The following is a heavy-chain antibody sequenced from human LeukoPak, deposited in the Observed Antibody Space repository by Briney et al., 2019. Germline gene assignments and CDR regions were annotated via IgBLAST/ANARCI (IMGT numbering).Heavy chain of an antibody. CDR3: ARVSI. D-gene: IGHD3-3*02. Sequence: GGSLRLSCATSGFTFSPFWIHWVRQAPGKGLEWVSAISGSGGSTYYADSVKGRFTISRDNSKNTLYLQMNSLRAEDTAVYYCARVSIWGQGTMVTVSS. CDR1: GFTFSPFW. CDR2: ISGSGGST. J-gene: IGHJ3*02. V-gene: IGHV3-23*01.